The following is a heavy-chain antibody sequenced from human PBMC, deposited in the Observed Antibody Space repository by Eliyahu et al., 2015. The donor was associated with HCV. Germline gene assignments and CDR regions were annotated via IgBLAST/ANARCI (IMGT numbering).Heavy chain of an antibody. CDR3: ARDRTTVRLYYYGMDV. CDR1: GXTFXSXX. Sequence: EVQLVESGGGLVKPGGSLRLSCAASGXTFXSXXMNWVRQAPGKGLEWVSSISSSSSYIYYADSVKGRFTISGDNAKNSLYLQMNSLRAEDTAVYYCARDRTTVRLYYYGMDVWGQGTTVTVSS. CDR2: ISSSSSYI. J-gene: IGHJ6*02. D-gene: IGHD4-11*01. V-gene: IGHV3-21*01.